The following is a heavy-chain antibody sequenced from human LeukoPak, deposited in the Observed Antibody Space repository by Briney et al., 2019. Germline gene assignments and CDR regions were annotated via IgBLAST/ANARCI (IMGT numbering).Heavy chain of an antibody. Sequence: GESLKISCKGSGYIFTSYWIGWVRQMPGKGLEWMGIIYPGDSDTRYSPSFQGQVTISADKSISTAYLQWSSLKASDTAMYYCARRGSSSGWYETSFDAFDIWGQGTMVTVSS. CDR2: IYPGDSDT. CDR1: GYIFTSYW. V-gene: IGHV5-51*01. J-gene: IGHJ3*02. CDR3: ARRGSSSGWYETSFDAFDI. D-gene: IGHD6-19*01.